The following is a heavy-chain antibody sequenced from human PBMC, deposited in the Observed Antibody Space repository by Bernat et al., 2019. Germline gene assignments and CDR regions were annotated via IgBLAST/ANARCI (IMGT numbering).Heavy chain of an antibody. V-gene: IGHV1-24*01. Sequence: QVQLVQSGAEVKKPEASVKVSCKVSGYTLTELSMHWVRQAPGKGLEWMGGFDPEDGETIYAQKFQGRVTMTEDTSTDTAYMELSSLRSEDTAVYYCATTLGFGELLSQKGPIFDYWGQGTLVTVSS. CDR2: FDPEDGET. CDR3: ATTLGFGELLSQKGPIFDY. J-gene: IGHJ4*02. D-gene: IGHD3-10*01. CDR1: GYTLTELS.